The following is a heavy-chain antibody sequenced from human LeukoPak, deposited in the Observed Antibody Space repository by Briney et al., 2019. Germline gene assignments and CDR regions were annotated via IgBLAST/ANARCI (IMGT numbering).Heavy chain of an antibody. CDR3: TTAVPITMVRGVITYYFDY. CDR1: GFTFSNAW. V-gene: IGHV3-15*01. CDR2: IKSKTDGGTT. D-gene: IGHD3-10*01. Sequence: PGGSLRLSCAASGFTFSNAWMSWVRQAPGKGLEWVGRIKSKTDGGTTDYAAPVKGRFTISRDDSKNTLYLQMNSLKTEDTAVYYCTTAVPITMVRGVITYYFDYWGQGTLVTVSS. J-gene: IGHJ4*02.